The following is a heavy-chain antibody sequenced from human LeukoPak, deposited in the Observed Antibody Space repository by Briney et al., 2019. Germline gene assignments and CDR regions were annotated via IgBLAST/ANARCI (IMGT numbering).Heavy chain of an antibody. CDR1: GESFSGYY. CDR2: INHSGST. D-gene: IGHD3-9*01. V-gene: IGHV4-34*01. J-gene: IGHJ4*02. Sequence: SETLSLTCAVYGESFSGYYWSWIRQPPGKGLEWIGEINHSGSTNYNSSLKSRVTISVDTSKNQFSLKLSSVTAADTAVYYCARTRELRYFDWLYQYYFDYWGQGTLVTVSS. CDR3: ARTRELRYFDWLYQYYFDY.